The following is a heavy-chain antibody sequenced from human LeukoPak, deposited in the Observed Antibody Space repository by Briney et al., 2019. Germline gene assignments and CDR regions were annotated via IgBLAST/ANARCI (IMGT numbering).Heavy chain of an antibody. J-gene: IGHJ4*02. V-gene: IGHV4-34*01. Sequence: PSETLSLTCAVYGGSFSGYYWSRIRQPPGKALEWIGEINHSGSTNYNPSLKSRVTISVDTSKNQFSLKLSSVTAADTAVYYCARLKRYYYDSSGYRPWGQGTLVTVSS. CDR1: GGSFSGYY. CDR2: INHSGST. D-gene: IGHD3-22*01. CDR3: ARLKRYYYDSSGYRP.